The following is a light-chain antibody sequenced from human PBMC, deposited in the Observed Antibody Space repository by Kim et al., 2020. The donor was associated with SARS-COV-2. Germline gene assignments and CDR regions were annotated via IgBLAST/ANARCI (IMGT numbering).Light chain of an antibody. CDR1: SSDVGGYKY. CDR2: DVS. J-gene: IGLJ3*02. CDR3: SSYTSSSTWV. Sequence: GKSITISCTGTSSDVGGYKYVSWYQQHPGKAPKLMIYDVSNRPSGVSNRFSGSKSGNTASLTISGLQAEDEADYYCSSYTSSSTWVFGGGTQLTVL. V-gene: IGLV2-14*03.